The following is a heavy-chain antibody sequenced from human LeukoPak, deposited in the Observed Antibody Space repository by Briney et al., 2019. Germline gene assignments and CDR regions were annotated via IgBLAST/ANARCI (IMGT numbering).Heavy chain of an antibody. CDR3: ARVNYDFWSGYFTPNYFDY. V-gene: IGHV1-18*01. Sequence: ASVKVSCKASGYTFTSYGISWVRQASGQGLEWMGWISAYNGNTNYAQKLQGRVTMTTDTSTSTAYMELRSLRSDDTAVYYCARVNYDFWSGYFTPNYFDYWGQGTLVTVSS. CDR2: ISAYNGNT. D-gene: IGHD3-3*01. CDR1: GYTFTSYG. J-gene: IGHJ4*02.